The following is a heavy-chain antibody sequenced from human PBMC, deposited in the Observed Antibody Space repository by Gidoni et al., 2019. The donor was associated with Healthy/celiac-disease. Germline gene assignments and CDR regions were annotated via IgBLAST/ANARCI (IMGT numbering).Heavy chain of an antibody. J-gene: IGHJ6*02. CDR2: IIPSLGTA. CDR3: ARDHQTYVLRFLEWPNYYYDGMDV. V-gene: IGHV1-69*01. CDR1: GGLLSSYA. Sequence: QVQLVQSGAGVKKPGSSVTVSCKAFGGLLSSYAIRRVRQAAGQGLEWMGGIIPSLGTAYYAEKFQGRVTITADESTITAYMELSSLRSEDTAVYYCARDHQTYVLRFLEWPNYYYDGMDVWGQGTTVTVSS. D-gene: IGHD3-3*01.